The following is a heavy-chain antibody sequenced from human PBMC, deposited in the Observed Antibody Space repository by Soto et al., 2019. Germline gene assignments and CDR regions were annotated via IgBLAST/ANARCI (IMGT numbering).Heavy chain of an antibody. CDR3: ARDQWDCSGGSCSSGY. Sequence: QVQLVQSGAEVKKPVASVKVSCKASGYTFTSYDISWVRQAPGQALEWMGWISPYNGNTNYAQKIQGRVTKTAVTSTSTAYMELRSLRSDDTAVYYCARDQWDCSGGSCSSGYWGQGTLVTVSS. V-gene: IGHV1-18*01. CDR1: GYTFTSYD. D-gene: IGHD2-15*01. J-gene: IGHJ4*02. CDR2: ISPYNGNT.